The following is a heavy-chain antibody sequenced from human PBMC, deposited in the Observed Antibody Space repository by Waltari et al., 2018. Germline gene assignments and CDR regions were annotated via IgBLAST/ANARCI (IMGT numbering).Heavy chain of an antibody. J-gene: IGHJ4*02. V-gene: IGHV4-34*01. CDR1: GGSFSGYY. Sequence: QVQLQQWGAGLLKPSETLSLTCAVYGGSFSGYYVSWIRQPPGKGLEGIGEINHSGSTNYNPSLKSPVTISVDTSKNQFSLKLSSVTGADTAVYYCARSGERGHSYWGQGTLVTVSS. D-gene: IGHD2-15*01. CDR3: ARSGERGHSY. CDR2: INHSGST.